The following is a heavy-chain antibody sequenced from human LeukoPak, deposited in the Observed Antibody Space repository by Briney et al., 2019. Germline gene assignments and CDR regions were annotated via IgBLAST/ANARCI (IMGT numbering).Heavy chain of an antibody. D-gene: IGHD4-23*01. CDR3: ASGVHDYGGNLGWFDP. CDR1: GGSISSGGYY. J-gene: IGHJ5*02. V-gene: IGHV4-61*08. Sequence: PSQTLSLTCTVSGGSISSGGYYWSWIRQPPGKGLEWIGYIYYRGSTNYNPSLKSRVTISVDTSKNQFSLKLSSVTAADTAVYYCASGVHDYGGNLGWFDPWGQGTLVTVSS. CDR2: IYYRGST.